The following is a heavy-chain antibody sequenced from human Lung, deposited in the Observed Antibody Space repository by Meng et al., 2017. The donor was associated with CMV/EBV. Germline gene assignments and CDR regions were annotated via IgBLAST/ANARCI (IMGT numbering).Heavy chain of an antibody. V-gene: IGHV3-33*01. CDR1: GVSFSNYG. D-gene: IGHD4-17*01. CDR3: ARSQPTTPFDF. Sequence: SGAESGVSFSNYGMNWVRQAQGKGLEWVEVIWYDGSKRYYEDSVNGRFTISRDNFNNTLYLQMNSLRAEDTAVYYCARSQPTTPFDFWGQGTLVTVSS. J-gene: IGHJ4*02. CDR2: IWYDGSKR.